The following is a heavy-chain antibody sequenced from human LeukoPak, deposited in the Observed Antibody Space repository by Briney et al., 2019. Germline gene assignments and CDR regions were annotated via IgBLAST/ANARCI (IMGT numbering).Heavy chain of an antibody. D-gene: IGHD5-12*01. Sequence: GGSLRLSCAGSGFTFRSYWMSWVRQAPGKGLEWVANINQDGSERYYGDSVKGRFTISRDNAENSVYLQMTSLTVADTAVYYCARDAWASGHDLDYWGQGLLVIVSA. V-gene: IGHV3-7*01. J-gene: IGHJ4*02. CDR1: GFTFRSYW. CDR3: ARDAWASGHDLDY. CDR2: INQDGSER.